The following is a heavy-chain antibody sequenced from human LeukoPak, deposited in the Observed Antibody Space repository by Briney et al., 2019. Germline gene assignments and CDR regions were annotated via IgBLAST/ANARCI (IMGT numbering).Heavy chain of an antibody. J-gene: IGHJ3*02. CDR1: GGSISTYY. V-gene: IGHV4-59*08. CDR3: ARQSSAFDI. CDR2: ISYSGNT. Sequence: PSETLSLTCTASGGSISTYYWSWIRQPPGKELELIGYISYSGNTNYNPSLKSRVTISVDTSKNQFSLRLSSVTAADTAVYYCARQSSAFDIWGQGTMVTVSS.